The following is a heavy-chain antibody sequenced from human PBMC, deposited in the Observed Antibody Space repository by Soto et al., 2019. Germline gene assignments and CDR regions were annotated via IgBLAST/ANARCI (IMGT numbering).Heavy chain of an antibody. CDR2: ISDDGDDT. D-gene: IGHD6-13*01. V-gene: IGHV3-30*18. Sequence: QVQLVESGGGVVQPGRSLRLSCVGFGFTFSNYGIHWVRQAPGKGLEWMAVISDDGDDTYSADSVKGRFTISRDNSKNTLYLQMNSLTAEDTAVYYCAKDHAPGPSSYYYVDVWGKGNTVTVSS. CDR1: GFTFSNYG. J-gene: IGHJ6*03. CDR3: AKDHAPGPSSYYYVDV.